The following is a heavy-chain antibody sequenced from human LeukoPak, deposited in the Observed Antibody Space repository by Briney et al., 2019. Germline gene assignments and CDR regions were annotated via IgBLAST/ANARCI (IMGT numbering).Heavy chain of an antibody. Sequence: GRSLRLSCAASGFTFDDYAMHWVPQAPGKGLEWVSGISWNSGSIGYADSVKGRFTISRDNAKNSLYLQMNSLRAEDTALYYCAKASTSSSWYVDYWGQGTLVTVSS. D-gene: IGHD6-13*01. V-gene: IGHV3-9*01. CDR2: ISWNSGSI. J-gene: IGHJ4*02. CDR3: AKASTSSSWYVDY. CDR1: GFTFDDYA.